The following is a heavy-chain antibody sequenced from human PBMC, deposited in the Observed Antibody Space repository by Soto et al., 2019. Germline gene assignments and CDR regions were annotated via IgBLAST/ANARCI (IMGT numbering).Heavy chain of an antibody. V-gene: IGHV1-8*01. J-gene: IGHJ6*02. D-gene: IGHD4-17*01. CDR3: ARTDGDLDV. Sequence: QVQLLQSGAEVKKPGASVKVSCKASGYTFSSYDINWVRQATGQGLEWMGWMNPKSGHTGSAQKFQGRVTMTRDTSISTAYMELSSLRSEDTAIYYCARTDGDLDVWGQGTTVTVSS. CDR2: MNPKSGHT. CDR1: GYTFSSYD.